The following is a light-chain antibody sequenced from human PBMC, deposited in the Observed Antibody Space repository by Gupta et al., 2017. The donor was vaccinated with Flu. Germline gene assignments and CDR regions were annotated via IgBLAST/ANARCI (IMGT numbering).Light chain of an antibody. V-gene: IGKV1-39*01. Sequence: PSSLSASVGDRVTVTCRASESVGNYLNWYQQKVGEPPKLLIFDASTLHSGVPSRFSGSRSGTDFTLTISRLQPEDFATYYCQQSYITPRTFGHGTKVEIK. CDR2: DAS. CDR3: QQSYITPRT. J-gene: IGKJ1*01. CDR1: ESVGNY.